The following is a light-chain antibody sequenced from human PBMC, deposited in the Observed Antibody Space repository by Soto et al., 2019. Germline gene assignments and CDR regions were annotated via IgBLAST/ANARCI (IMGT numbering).Light chain of an antibody. CDR3: QQYNNWPPYT. V-gene: IGKV3-15*01. CDR2: GAS. Sequence: EIVMTQSPATLSVSPGERATLSCRASQSVSSNFAWYQQKPGQAPRLLIYGASTRATGIPARFSGSGSATEFSLTISSLQSEDFAVYYCQQYNNWPPYTFGQGTKLEIK. J-gene: IGKJ2*01. CDR1: QSVSSN.